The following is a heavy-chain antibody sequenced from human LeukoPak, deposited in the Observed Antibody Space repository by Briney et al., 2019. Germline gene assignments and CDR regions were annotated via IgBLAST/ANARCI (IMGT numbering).Heavy chain of an antibody. Sequence: PGGSLRLSCAASGFSFSSYAMSWVRQAPGKGLEWVSTISWTGGRTYYADSVKCRFTISRDNSKDTLSLQMNSLRAEDTAVYYCAKDPSVDSGRFDYWGQGTLVTVSS. CDR3: AKDPSVDSGRFDY. CDR1: GFSFSSYA. V-gene: IGHV3-23*01. CDR2: ISWTGGRT. J-gene: IGHJ4*02.